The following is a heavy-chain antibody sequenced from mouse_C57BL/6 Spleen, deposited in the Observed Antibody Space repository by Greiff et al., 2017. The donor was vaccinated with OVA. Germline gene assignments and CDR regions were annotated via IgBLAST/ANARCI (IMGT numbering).Heavy chain of an antibody. Sequence: QVQLQQSGAELVKPGASVKLSCKASGYTFTSYWMQWVKQRPGQGLEWIGEIDPSDSYTNYNQKFKGKATLTVDTSSSTAYMQLSSLTSEDSAVYYCARGGIYGNYEAYWGQGTLVTVSA. CDR2: IDPSDSYT. CDR1: GYTFTSYW. V-gene: IGHV1-50*01. J-gene: IGHJ3*01. D-gene: IGHD2-1*01. CDR3: ARGGIYGNYEAY.